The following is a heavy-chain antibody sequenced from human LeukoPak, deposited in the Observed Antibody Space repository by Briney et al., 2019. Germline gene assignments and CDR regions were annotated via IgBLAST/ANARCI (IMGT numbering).Heavy chain of an antibody. J-gene: IGHJ6*03. Sequence: ASVKVSCKASGYTFTSYDINWVRQATGQGLKWMGWMNPNSGNTGYAQKFQGRVTMTRNTSISTAYMELSSLRSEDTAVYYCAREAIAAAGTGYYYYMDVWGKGTTVTISS. CDR3: AREAIAAAGTGYYYYMDV. V-gene: IGHV1-8*01. D-gene: IGHD6-13*01. CDR2: MNPNSGNT. CDR1: GYTFTSYD.